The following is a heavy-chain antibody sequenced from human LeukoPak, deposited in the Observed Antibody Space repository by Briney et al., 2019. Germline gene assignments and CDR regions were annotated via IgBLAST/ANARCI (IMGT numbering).Heavy chain of an antibody. CDR2: ISSSSSTI. CDR1: GFTFSSYS. CDR3: ASIASFPTRFDP. V-gene: IGHV3-48*02. D-gene: IGHD6-13*01. J-gene: IGHJ5*02. Sequence: QPGGSLRLSCAGSGFTFSSYSMNWVRQAPGKGLEWVSYISSSSSTIYYADSVKGRFTISRDNAKNSLYLQMHSLRDEDTAVYYCASIASFPTRFDPWGQGTLVTVSS.